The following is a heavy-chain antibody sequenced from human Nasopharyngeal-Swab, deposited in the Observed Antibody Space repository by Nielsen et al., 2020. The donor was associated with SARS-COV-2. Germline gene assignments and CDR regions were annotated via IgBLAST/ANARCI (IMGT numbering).Heavy chain of an antibody. CDR3: TTDYYFDY. CDR1: GFVFSGSA. D-gene: IGHD4/OR15-4a*01. V-gene: IGHV3-73*01. CDR2: IGDKAHNYAT. J-gene: IGHJ4*02. Sequence: GGSLRLSCAASGFVFSGSAIHWVRQASGKGLEWVGRIGDKAHNYATTYAASVKGRFTISRDDSKNTAFLQMDSLNTEDTARYYCTTDYYFDYWGQGTLVTVSS.